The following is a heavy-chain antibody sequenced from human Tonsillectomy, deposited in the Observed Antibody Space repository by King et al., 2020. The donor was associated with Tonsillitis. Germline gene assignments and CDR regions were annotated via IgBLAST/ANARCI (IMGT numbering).Heavy chain of an antibody. D-gene: IGHD3-3*01. CDR2: ISYEGSNN. Sequence: VQLVESGGGVVQPGRSLRLSCAASGFIFNNYALHCVRQAPGKGLEWVAVISYEGSNNYYTNSVKGRFTISRDSSKNTLYLQMNSLRAEDTAVYYCARGPPELRFLDMDVWGTGTTVTVSS. J-gene: IGHJ6*03. CDR1: GFIFNNYA. V-gene: IGHV3-30*10. CDR3: ARGPPELRFLDMDV.